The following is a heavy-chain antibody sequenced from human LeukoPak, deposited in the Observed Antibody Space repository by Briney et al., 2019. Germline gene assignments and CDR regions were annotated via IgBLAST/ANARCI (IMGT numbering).Heavy chain of an antibody. CDR3: AREPDFWSGYHF. J-gene: IGHJ4*02. V-gene: IGHV3-53*01. D-gene: IGHD3-3*01. Sequence: GGSLRLSCLYSGFTFTTAWMSWVRQAPGKGLEWVSVIHSGGTTNYADSVKGRFTISRDNSKNTLYFQMNSLRTEDTAVYYCAREPDFWSGYHFWGQGTLVTVSS. CDR2: IHSGGTT. CDR1: GFTFTTAW.